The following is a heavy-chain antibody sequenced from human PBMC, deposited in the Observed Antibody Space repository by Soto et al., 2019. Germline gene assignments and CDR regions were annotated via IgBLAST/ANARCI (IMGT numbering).Heavy chain of an antibody. CDR3: ARGGGVLMPAAVGY. D-gene: IGHD2-2*01. CDR2: IYYSGIT. V-gene: IGHV4-61*01. Sequence: QVELQESGPGLVKTSETLSLTCTVSGGSVSSDSYYWIWIRQPPGKGLEWIGDIYYSGITSYNPSLKSRVTISVDTSKNQFSLRLSSVIAADTAVYYCARGGGVLMPAAVGYWGQGTLVTVSS. CDR1: GGSVSSDSYY. J-gene: IGHJ4*02.